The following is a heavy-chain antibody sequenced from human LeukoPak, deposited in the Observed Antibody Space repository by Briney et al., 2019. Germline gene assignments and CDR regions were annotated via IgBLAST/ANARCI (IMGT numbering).Heavy chain of an antibody. J-gene: IGHJ4*02. V-gene: IGHV1-69*13. CDR2: IIPIFGTA. D-gene: IGHD4-17*01. CDR3: ARGGPPTVTRFDY. Sequence: SVKVSCKASGSTFSSYAISWVRQAPGQGLEWMGGIIPIFGTANYAQKFQGRVTITADESTSTAYMELSSLRSEDTAVYYCARGGPPTVTRFDYWGQGTLVTVS. CDR1: GSTFSSYA.